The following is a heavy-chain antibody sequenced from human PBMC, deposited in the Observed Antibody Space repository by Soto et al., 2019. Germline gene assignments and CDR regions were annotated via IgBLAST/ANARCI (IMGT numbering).Heavy chain of an antibody. Sequence: QVQLVQSGAEVKKPGSSVKVSCKASGGTFSSYAISWVRQAPGQGLEWMGGIIPIFGTANYAQKFQGRVKITADESTSTAYMELSSLRSEDTAVYYCARDGYCSGGSCYYDAFDIWGQGTMVTVSS. CDR3: ARDGYCSGGSCYYDAFDI. CDR2: IIPIFGTA. D-gene: IGHD2-15*01. J-gene: IGHJ3*02. V-gene: IGHV1-69*01. CDR1: GGTFSSYA.